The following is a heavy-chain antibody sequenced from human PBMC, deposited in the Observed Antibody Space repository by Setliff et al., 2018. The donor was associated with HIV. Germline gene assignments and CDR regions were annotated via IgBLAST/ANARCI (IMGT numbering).Heavy chain of an antibody. V-gene: IGHV1-69*04. CDR3: ARERPGDHYESTGYQLADWFDP. D-gene: IGHD3-22*01. CDR2: IIPIVTIA. J-gene: IGHJ5*02. Sequence: SVKVSCKASGGSFTSYTFSWVRQAPGQGLEWMGRIIPIVTIAHYAEQFVGRVTITADKSTSTNYMEVSSLRSEDTAVYYCARERPGDHYESTGYQLADWFDPWGQGTLVTVS. CDR1: GGSFTSYT.